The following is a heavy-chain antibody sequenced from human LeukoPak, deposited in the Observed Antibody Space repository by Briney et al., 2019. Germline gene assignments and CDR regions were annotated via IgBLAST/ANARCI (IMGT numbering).Heavy chain of an antibody. Sequence: SETLSLTCTASGVSFSTYYWSWIRQPPGKGLEWLSYIYYSGYTEYKPSLKGRFTISVDKSKNQLSLQLNTVTAADTAVYYCARATGSTMFIDYWGQGTLVTVSS. CDR3: ARATGSTMFIDY. D-gene: IGHD3-10*02. CDR2: IYYSGYT. J-gene: IGHJ4*02. V-gene: IGHV4-59*01. CDR1: GVSFSTYY.